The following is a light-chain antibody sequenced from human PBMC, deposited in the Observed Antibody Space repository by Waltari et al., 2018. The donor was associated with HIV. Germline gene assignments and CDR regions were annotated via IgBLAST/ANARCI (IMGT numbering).Light chain of an antibody. V-gene: IGLV1-51*01. CDR2: DNT. J-gene: IGLJ3*02. CDR1: SSNIWRNY. Sequence: QSVLTQPPSVSAAPGQQVTISCSGSSSNIWRNYVSWYQQLPGAAPKLLIYDNTERPAGIPDRFSGSKSGTSATLGITGLQTGDEADYYCGTWDSSLGGWVFGGGTKLAVL. CDR3: GTWDSSLGGWV.